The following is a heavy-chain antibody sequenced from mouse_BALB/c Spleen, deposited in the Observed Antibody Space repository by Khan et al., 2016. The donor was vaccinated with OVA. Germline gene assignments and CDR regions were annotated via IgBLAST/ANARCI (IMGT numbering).Heavy chain of an antibody. D-gene: IGHD1-1*02. V-gene: IGHV1-7*01. CDR1: GYTFINYW. J-gene: IGHJ2*01. Sequence: QVQLQQSGAELAKPGASVKMSCKASGYTFINYWILWVKQRPGQGLEWIGYINPSTGYTEYNQNFKDKATLTADKSSSTAYMQLNSLTSEDSAVYYSARRGLRWNFDYWGQGTTLTVSS. CDR2: INPSTGYT. CDR3: ARRGLRWNFDY.